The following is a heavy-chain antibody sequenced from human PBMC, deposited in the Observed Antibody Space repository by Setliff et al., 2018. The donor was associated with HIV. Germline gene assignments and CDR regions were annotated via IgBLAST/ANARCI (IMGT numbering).Heavy chain of an antibody. V-gene: IGHV3-30*02. CDR1: VFTFNNYG. D-gene: IGHD2-15*01. Sequence: GESLKISCAASVFTFNNYGMNWVRQAPGKGLEWVAFIRYDGSQKYYVDSVKGRFTISRDNSKNTLYLQMNSLRVEDTAVYYCSKDVCSGAYCYAYYYYGMDVRGQGTMVTVSS. CDR3: SKDVCSGAYCYAYYYYGMDV. J-gene: IGHJ6*02. CDR2: IRYDGSQK.